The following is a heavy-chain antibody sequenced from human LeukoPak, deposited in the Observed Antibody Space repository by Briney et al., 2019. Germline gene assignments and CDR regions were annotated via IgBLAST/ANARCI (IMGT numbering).Heavy chain of an antibody. J-gene: IGHJ4*02. CDR1: GFTVSSNY. D-gene: IGHD2-15*01. Sequence: GGSLRLSCAASGFTVSSNYMSWVRQAPGKGLEWVSVIYSGGSTYYADSVKGRFTISRDNSKNTLYLQMNSLRAEDTAVYYCAKAFSRYCSGGSCSQGLFDYWGQGTLVTVSS. CDR3: AKAFSRYCSGGSCSQGLFDY. V-gene: IGHV3-53*05. CDR2: IYSGGST.